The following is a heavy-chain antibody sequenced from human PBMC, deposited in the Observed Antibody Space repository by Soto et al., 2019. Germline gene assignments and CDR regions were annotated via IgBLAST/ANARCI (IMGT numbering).Heavy chain of an antibody. J-gene: IGHJ1*01. CDR1: GFTFSSYA. Sequence: EVQLLESGGGLVQPGGSLRLSCAASGFTFSSYAMSWVRQAPGKGLEWVSAISGSGGSTYYADSVKGRFTISRDNSKNTLYLQMNSLRAEDTAVYYCAKSPPIFGVVIPLQVYFQHWGQGTLVTVSS. CDR3: AKSPPIFGVVIPLQVYFQH. CDR2: ISGSGGST. D-gene: IGHD3-3*01. V-gene: IGHV3-23*01.